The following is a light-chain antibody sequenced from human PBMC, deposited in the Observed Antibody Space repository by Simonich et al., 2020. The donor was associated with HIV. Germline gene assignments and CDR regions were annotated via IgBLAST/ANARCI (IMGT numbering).Light chain of an antibody. J-gene: IGKJ4*01. CDR1: QSISTN. CDR3: QQYNHWPPLT. V-gene: IGKV3-15*01. CDR2: GAS. Sequence: EIVLTQSPGTLSLSPGERATLSCRASQSISTNLAWYQQKPGQAPRLLFYGASIRATGIPARFSGSGSGTDFTLTISNMESEDFAVYFCQQYNHWPPLTFGGGTKVEIK.